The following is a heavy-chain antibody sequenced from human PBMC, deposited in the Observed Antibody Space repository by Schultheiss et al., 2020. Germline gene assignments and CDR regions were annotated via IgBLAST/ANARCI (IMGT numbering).Heavy chain of an antibody. J-gene: IGHJ3*02. Sequence: SETLSLTCAVYGGSFSGYYWSWIRQPPGKGLEWIGEINHSGSTNYNPSLKSRVTMSVDTSKNQFSLKLSSVTAADTAVYYCARDRIPDAFDIWGQGTMVTVSS. CDR2: INHSGST. CDR1: GGSFSGYY. V-gene: IGHV4-34*01. D-gene: IGHD2-21*01. CDR3: ARDRIPDAFDI.